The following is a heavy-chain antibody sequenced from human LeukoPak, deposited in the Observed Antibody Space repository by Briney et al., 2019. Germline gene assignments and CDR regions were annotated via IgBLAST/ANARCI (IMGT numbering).Heavy chain of an antibody. J-gene: IGHJ6*03. CDR3: ARGAPVLGDYYYYMDV. CDR2: IYTSGST. D-gene: IGHD3-16*01. V-gene: IGHV4-4*07. Sequence: PSETLSLTCTVSGGSISSYYWSWTRQPAGKGLEWIGRIYTSGSTNYNPSLKSRVTMSVDTSKNQFSLKLSSVTAADTAVYYCARGAPVLGDYYYYMDVWGKGTTVTVSS. CDR1: GGSISSYY.